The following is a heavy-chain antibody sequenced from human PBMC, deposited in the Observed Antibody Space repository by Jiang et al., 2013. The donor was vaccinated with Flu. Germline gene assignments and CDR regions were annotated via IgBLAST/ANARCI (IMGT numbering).Heavy chain of an antibody. CDR3: ARGYKYAYDY. J-gene: IGHJ4*02. V-gene: IGHV6-1*01. CDR1: GDSVSTNNAG. CDR2: TYYRSKWYT. Sequence: AISGDSVSTNNAGWHWIRQSPSRGLEWLGRTYYRSKWYTDYAVSLKSRIIINSDTSKNQFSLQLNSVAPEDTALYYCARGYKYAYDYWGQGILVTVSS. D-gene: IGHD2-2*01.